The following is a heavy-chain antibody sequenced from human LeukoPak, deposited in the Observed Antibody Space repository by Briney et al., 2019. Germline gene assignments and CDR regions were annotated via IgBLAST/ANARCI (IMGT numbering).Heavy chain of an antibody. Sequence: GGSLRLSCAASGFTFSSYTMSWVRQAPGKGLEWVSAISGSGGSTYYADSVEGRFTISRDNSKNTLYLQMNSLRAEDTAVYYCAKESAYSYGYYFDYWGQGTLVTVSS. J-gene: IGHJ4*02. CDR1: GFTFSSYT. CDR3: AKESAYSYGYYFDY. CDR2: ISGSGGST. V-gene: IGHV3-23*01. D-gene: IGHD5-18*01.